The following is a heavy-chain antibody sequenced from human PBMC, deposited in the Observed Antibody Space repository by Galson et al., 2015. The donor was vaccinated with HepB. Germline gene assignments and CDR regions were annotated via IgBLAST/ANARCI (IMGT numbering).Heavy chain of an antibody. CDR2: ISAYNGNT. Sequence: SCKASGYTFTSYGISWVRQAPGQGLEWMGWISAYNGNTNYAQKLQGRVTMTTDTSTSTAYMELRSLRSDDTAVYYCARMYSNYGGYWFDPWGQGTLVTVSS. CDR1: GYTFTSYG. D-gene: IGHD4-11*01. J-gene: IGHJ5*02. CDR3: ARMYSNYGGYWFDP. V-gene: IGHV1-18*01.